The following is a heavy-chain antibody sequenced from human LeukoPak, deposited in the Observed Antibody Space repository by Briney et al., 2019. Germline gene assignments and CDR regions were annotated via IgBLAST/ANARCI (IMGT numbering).Heavy chain of an antibody. CDR3: ARDIEDGGYADAFDI. CDR1: GFTFSSYW. Sequence: GGSLRLSCAASGFTFSSYWMHWVRQAPGKGLVWVSRNNSDGSSTSYADSVKGRFTISRDNAKNTLYLQMNSLRAEDTAVYYCARDIEDGGYADAFDIWGQGTMVTVSS. V-gene: IGHV3-74*01. CDR2: NNSDGSST. D-gene: IGHD5-12*01. J-gene: IGHJ3*02.